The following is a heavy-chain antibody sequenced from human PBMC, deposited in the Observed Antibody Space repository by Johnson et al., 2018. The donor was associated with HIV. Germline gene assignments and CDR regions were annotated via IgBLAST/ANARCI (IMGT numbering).Heavy chain of an antibody. V-gene: IGHV3-66*01. CDR1: GFTVSGNY. CDR2: MYSGGST. Sequence: VQLVESGGGVVRPGGSLRLSCVASGFTVSGNYMSWVHQAPGKGLEWVSVMYSGGSTYYADSVKGRFTISRDNSKNTLYLQMNSLRAEDTAGDYCARVHMVRGITHAFDIWGQGTMFTVSS. J-gene: IGHJ3*02. CDR3: ARVHMVRGITHAFDI. D-gene: IGHD3-10*01.